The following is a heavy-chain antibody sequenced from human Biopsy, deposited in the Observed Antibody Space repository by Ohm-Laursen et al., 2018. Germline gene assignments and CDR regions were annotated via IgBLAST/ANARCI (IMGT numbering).Heavy chain of an antibody. D-gene: IGHD4-17*01. J-gene: IGHJ6*02. V-gene: IGHV1-46*01. CDR1: GYSFTSYY. CDR3: ARDSEYGDYRNYYYGMDV. Sequence: GASVKASCKASGYSFTSYYMHWVRQAPGQGLEWMGMINPSGSTTSYPQIFQGRVTMTRDTSKSTVYMELSSLRSEDTAVYYCARDSEYGDYRNYYYGMDVWGQGTTVTVSS. CDR2: INPSGSTT.